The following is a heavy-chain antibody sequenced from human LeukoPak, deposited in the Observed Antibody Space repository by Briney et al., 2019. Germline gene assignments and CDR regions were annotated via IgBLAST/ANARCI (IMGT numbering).Heavy chain of an antibody. D-gene: IGHD6-13*01. CDR2: IYSGGST. CDR1: GFTVSNNY. J-gene: IGHJ5*02. CDR3: ARGLQQQLGWFDP. Sequence: GGSLRLSCAASGFTVSNNYMSWVRQAPGKGLEWVSIIYSGGSTYYADSVKGRFTISRNNSKNTPYLQMDSLRTDDTAFYYCARGLQQQLGWFDPWGQGTLVTVSS. V-gene: IGHV3-53*04.